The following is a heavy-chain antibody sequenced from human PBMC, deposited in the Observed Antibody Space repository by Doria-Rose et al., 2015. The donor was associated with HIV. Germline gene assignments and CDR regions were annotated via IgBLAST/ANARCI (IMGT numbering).Heavy chain of an antibody. CDR3: ARIKSSRWYHKYYFDF. D-gene: IGHD6-13*01. V-gene: IGHV2-26*01. J-gene: IGHJ4*02. Sequence: QITLKESGPVLVKPTEILTLTCTVSGVSLSSPGMGVSWIRQPPGKALEWLANIFSDDERFYKTSLKSRLTISRGTSKSQVVLTMTDMDPVDTATYYCARIKSSRWYHKYYFDFWGQGTLVIVSA. CDR2: IFSDDER. CDR1: GVSLSSPGMG.